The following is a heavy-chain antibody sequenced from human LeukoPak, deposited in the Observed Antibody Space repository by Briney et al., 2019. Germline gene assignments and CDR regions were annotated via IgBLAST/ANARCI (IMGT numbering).Heavy chain of an antibody. CDR2: TSGYNGDT. Sequence: GASVKVSCKASGYTFTTYGITWVRQAPGQGLEWMGWTSGYNGDTNYAQKLQGRVTMTTDTSTSTAYMELRSLRSDDTAVYYCARDPYYDYVWGSLPYYFDYWGQGTLVTVSS. CDR1: GYTFTTYG. J-gene: IGHJ4*02. V-gene: IGHV1-18*01. CDR3: ARDPYYDYVWGSLPYYFDY. D-gene: IGHD3-16*01.